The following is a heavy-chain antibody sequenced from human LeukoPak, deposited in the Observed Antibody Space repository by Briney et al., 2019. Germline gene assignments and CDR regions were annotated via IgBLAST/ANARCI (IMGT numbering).Heavy chain of an antibody. CDR2: ISGSGGST. CDR1: GFTFSSYA. D-gene: IGHD2-15*01. J-gene: IGHJ4*02. V-gene: IGHV3-23*01. CDR3: ARDLRHAGYCSGGSCSTV. Sequence: GGSLRLSCAASGFTFSSYAMSWVRQAPGKGLEWVSAISGSGGSTYYADSVKGRFTISRDNSKNTLYLQMNSLRAEDTAVYYCARDLRHAGYCSGGSCSTVWGQGTLVTVSS.